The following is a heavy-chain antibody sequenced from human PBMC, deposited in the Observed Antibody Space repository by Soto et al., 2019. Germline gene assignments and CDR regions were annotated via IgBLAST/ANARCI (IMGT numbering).Heavy chain of an antibody. Sequence: PSETLSLTCTVSGGSISSYYWSWIRQPPGKGLEWIGYSYYSGSTNYNPSLKSRVTLSVDTSKNQFSLKLSSVPAADTAVYYCARHIYSSGWSGFDYWGQGTLVTVSS. CDR1: GGSISSYY. V-gene: IGHV4-59*08. CDR3: ARHIYSSGWSGFDY. J-gene: IGHJ4*02. CDR2: SYYSGST. D-gene: IGHD6-19*01.